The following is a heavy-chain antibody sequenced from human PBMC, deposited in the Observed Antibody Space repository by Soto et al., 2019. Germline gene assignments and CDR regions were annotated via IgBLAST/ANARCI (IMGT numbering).Heavy chain of an antibody. V-gene: IGHV3-23*01. J-gene: IGHJ4*02. D-gene: IGHD2-8*01. CDR1: GFTFSSYA. CDR2: ISGSGGST. Sequence: GGSLRLSCAASGFTFSSYAMSWVRQAPGKGLEWVSAISGSGGSTYYADSVKGRFTISRDNSKNTLYLQMNSLRAEDTAVYYCAKTSDDIVLMVYASYFDYWGQGTLVTVSS. CDR3: AKTSDDIVLMVYASYFDY.